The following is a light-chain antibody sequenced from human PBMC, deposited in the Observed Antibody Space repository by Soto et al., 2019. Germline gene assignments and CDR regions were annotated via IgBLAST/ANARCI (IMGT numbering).Light chain of an antibody. V-gene: IGLV2-8*01. Sequence: QSALTQPPSASGSPGQSVTISCTGTSSDVGANNDYVSWYQQHPGKVPKLMIYEVSKRPPGVPDRFSGSKSGNTASLTVSGLQADDEADYFCTSPTPGSLYVFGTGTKVTVL. CDR3: TSPTPGSLYV. J-gene: IGLJ1*01. CDR1: SSDVGANNDY. CDR2: EVS.